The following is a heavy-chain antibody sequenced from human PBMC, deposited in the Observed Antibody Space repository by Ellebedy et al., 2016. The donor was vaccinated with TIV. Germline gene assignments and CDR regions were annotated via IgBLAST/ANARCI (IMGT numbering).Heavy chain of an antibody. D-gene: IGHD3-16*01. CDR2: ISSSGSSI. CDR3: TRSSRTRSAGEFVY. Sequence: GESLKISCAASGFIFSNYEMNWVRQAPGKGLEWVSYISSSGSSIFYADSVKGRFTISRDNVKKSLYLQMSSLRAEDTAVYYCTRSSRTRSAGEFVYWGQGTLVTVSS. J-gene: IGHJ4*02. V-gene: IGHV3-48*03. CDR1: GFIFSNYE.